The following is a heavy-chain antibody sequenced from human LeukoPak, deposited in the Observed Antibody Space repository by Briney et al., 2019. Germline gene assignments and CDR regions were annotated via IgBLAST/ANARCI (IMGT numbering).Heavy chain of an antibody. CDR3: ARQIRYSGSYGGYFDY. Sequence: SETLSLTCTVSGGSISSYYWSWIRQPAGKGLEWIGRIYTSGSTNYNPSLKSRVTISVDTSKNQFSLKLSSVTAADTAVYYCARQIRYSGSYGGYFDYWGQGTLVTVSS. J-gene: IGHJ4*02. CDR1: GGSISSYY. V-gene: IGHV4-4*07. CDR2: IYTSGST. D-gene: IGHD1-26*01.